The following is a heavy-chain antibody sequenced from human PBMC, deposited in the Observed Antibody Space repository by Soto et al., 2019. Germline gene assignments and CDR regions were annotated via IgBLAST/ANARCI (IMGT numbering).Heavy chain of an antibody. Sequence: EVQLVESGGGSVQPGESLRLSCAASGVSFRDYDMHWVRQRTGKGLEWVSGLGAADYPYYIAPVKGRFSVSRDNAQNSLYLQMNNLGVDDTAVYFCARAYLGRLPRRADYYYAMDVWGRGTTVTVSS. CDR1: GVSFRDYD. J-gene: IGHJ6*02. D-gene: IGHD2-15*01. CDR3: ARAYLGRLPRRADYYYAMDV. CDR2: LGAADYP. V-gene: IGHV3-13*05.